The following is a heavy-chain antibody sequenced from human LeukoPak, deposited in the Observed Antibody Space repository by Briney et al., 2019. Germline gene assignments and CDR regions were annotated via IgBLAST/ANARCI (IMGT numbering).Heavy chain of an antibody. Sequence: PGGSLRLSCAASGFTFGTFAFSCVRQAPGKGLEWVLSITGDDSTYYADSVKGRFTISRDTSSNTLHLQMNSLRAEDTALYYCAKGHYDFRDYWGQGTLVTVSS. J-gene: IGHJ4*02. CDR1: GFTFGTFA. CDR2: ITGDDST. D-gene: IGHD3-3*01. CDR3: AKGHYDFRDY. V-gene: IGHV3-23*01.